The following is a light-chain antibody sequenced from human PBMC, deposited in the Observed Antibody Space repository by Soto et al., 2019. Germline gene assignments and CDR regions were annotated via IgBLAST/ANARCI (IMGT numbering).Light chain of an antibody. CDR2: DVN. CDR3: TSWTTSTTMI. V-gene: IGLV2-14*03. J-gene: IGLJ2*01. Sequence: QSVLTQPASVSGSPGQSITISCTGTSSDIGAYNFVSWYQQHPGKAPKLMLYDVNIRPSGVSNRFSGSKSGNTASLTISGLQAEDEADYHCTSWTTSTTMIFGGVTKVTVL. CDR1: SSDIGAYNF.